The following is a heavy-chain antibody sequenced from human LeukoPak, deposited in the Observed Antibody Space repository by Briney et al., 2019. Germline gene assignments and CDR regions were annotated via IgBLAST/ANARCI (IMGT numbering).Heavy chain of an antibody. CDR1: GFTLSSHA. Sequence: PGTSLRLSCAASGFTLSSHAIHWVRQAPGKGLEWVAVISYDGSNKHYADSVKGRFTISRDNSKNTLYLQMNSLRAEDTAVYYCARDLTLDVAGTTLYYYYYGMDVWGQGTTVTVSS. V-gene: IGHV3-30*04. J-gene: IGHJ6*02. D-gene: IGHD1-7*01. CDR3: ARDLTLDVAGTTLYYYYYGMDV. CDR2: ISYDGSNK.